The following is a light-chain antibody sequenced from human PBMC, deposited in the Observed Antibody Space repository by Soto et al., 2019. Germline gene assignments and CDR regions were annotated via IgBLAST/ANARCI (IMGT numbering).Light chain of an antibody. Sequence: QSVLTQPPSVSGAPGQRVTISCTGSSSNIGAGYDVHWYQQLPGTAPKLLIYGNSNRPSGVPDRFSGSKSGTSASLAITGLQAEDEADYYCQSYDSSLSDSVFGGGIKVTVL. V-gene: IGLV1-40*01. CDR1: SSNIGAGYD. CDR3: QSYDSSLSDSV. CDR2: GNS. J-gene: IGLJ2*01.